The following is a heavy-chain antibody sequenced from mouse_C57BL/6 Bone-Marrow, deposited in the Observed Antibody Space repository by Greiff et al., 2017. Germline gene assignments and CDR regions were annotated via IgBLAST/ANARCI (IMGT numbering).Heavy chain of an antibody. CDR3: ARDDYYGSSSWFAY. CDR2: IYPRGGST. J-gene: IGHJ3*01. D-gene: IGHD1-1*01. V-gene: IGHV1-85*01. CDR1: GYTFTSYD. Sequence: VQGVESGPELVKPGASVKLSCKASGYTFTSYDINWVKQRPGQGLEWIGWIYPRGGSTKYNEKFKGKATLTVDTSSSTAYMELHSLTSEDSAVYVCARDDYYGSSSWFAYWGQGTLVTVSA.